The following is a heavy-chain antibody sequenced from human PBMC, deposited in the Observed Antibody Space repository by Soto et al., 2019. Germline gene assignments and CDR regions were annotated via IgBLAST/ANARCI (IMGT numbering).Heavy chain of an antibody. CDR2: ISGSGGTT. CDR3: AKDLLVGATIAFDY. V-gene: IGHV3-23*01. D-gene: IGHD5-12*01. Sequence: EVQLLESGGCLVQPGGSLRLSCAASGFTFSSYAMTWVRQAPGKGPEWVSGISGSGGTTYYADSVKGRFTISRDNSKNTLYLQMNSLRVEDTAVYYCAKDLLVGATIAFDYWGQGTLVTVSS. CDR1: GFTFSSYA. J-gene: IGHJ4*02.